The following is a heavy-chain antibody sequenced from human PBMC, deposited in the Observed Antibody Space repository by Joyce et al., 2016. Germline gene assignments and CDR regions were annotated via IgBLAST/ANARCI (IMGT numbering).Heavy chain of an antibody. D-gene: IGHD2-2*01. CDR1: GYAFISYS. Sequence: QVQLVQSGAEVKKLGASVRVSCKASGYAFISYSVHWVRQAPGQRLDGRRINSPGGGGTNYAQKFLGRVTLNRDTSTNTVYLDLSSLRSEDTAIYYWARALVPAAAFDFWGQGTLVTVSS. CDR3: ARALVPAAAFDF. CDR2: NSPGGGGT. J-gene: IGHJ4*02. V-gene: IGHV1-46*01.